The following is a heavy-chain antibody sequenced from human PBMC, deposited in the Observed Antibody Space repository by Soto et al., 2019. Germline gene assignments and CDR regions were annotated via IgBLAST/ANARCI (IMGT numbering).Heavy chain of an antibody. J-gene: IGHJ4*02. CDR3: AREVTTVVDY. Sequence: EVQLVESGGGLVKPGGSLRLSCAASGFTFSSYSMNWVRQAPGKGLEWVSSISSSSSYIYYADSVKGRFPISRDNAKNSLYLQMNSLRAEDTAVYYCAREVTTVVDYWGQGTLVTVSS. V-gene: IGHV3-21*01. CDR1: GFTFSSYS. D-gene: IGHD4-17*01. CDR2: ISSSSSYI.